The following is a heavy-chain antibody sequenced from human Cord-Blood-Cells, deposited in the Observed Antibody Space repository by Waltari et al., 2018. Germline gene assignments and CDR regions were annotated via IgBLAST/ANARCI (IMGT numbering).Heavy chain of an antibody. D-gene: IGHD2-2*01. V-gene: IGHV4-39*01. CDR1: GGSISSSSYY. Sequence: LQLQESGPGLVKPSETLSLTCTVSGGSISSSSYYWGWIRQPPGKGLEWIGSIYYSGSTYYNPSLKSRVTISVDTSKNQFSLKLSSVTAADTAVYYCARSVVPAADAFDIWGQGTMVTVSS. CDR3: ARSVVPAADAFDI. CDR2: IYYSGST. J-gene: IGHJ3*02.